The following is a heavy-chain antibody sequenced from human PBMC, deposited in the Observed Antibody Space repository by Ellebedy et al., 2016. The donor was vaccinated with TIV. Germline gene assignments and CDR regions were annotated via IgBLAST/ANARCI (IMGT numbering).Heavy chain of an antibody. Sequence: GESLKISCAASGFSFSNYAMNWVRQAPGKGLEWVSSLSASGVSTYYAGSVKGRFSISRDNSKNTLSLHMSSLRANDTAIYYCAKMSWWGGFDYWGQGTLVTVSS. J-gene: IGHJ4*02. CDR1: GFSFSNYA. CDR3: AKMSWWGGFDY. CDR2: LSASGVST. D-gene: IGHD2-15*01. V-gene: IGHV3-23*01.